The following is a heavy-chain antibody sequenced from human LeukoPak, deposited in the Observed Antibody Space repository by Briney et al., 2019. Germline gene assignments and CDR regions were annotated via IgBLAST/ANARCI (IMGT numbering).Heavy chain of an antibody. CDR1: GFTFSSYW. D-gene: IGHD3-22*01. CDR2: IKQDGSEK. CDR3: AKMGYYDSSGYYYPLDAFDI. Sequence: GGSLRLSCAASGFTFSSYWMSWVRQAPGKGLEWVANIKQDGSEKYYVDSVKGRFTISRDNSKNTLYLQMNSLRAEDTAVYYCAKMGYYDSSGYYYPLDAFDIWGQGTMVTVSS. V-gene: IGHV3-7*03. J-gene: IGHJ3*02.